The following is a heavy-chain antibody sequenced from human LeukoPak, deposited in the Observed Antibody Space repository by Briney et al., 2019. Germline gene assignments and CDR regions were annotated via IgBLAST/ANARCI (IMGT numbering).Heavy chain of an antibody. CDR3: ARDLKLLTHGYWFDP. D-gene: IGHD2-15*01. CDR1: GYTLSSYG. J-gene: IGHJ5*02. V-gene: IGHV1-18*01. CDR2: ISAYNGNT. Sequence: ASVKVSCKASGYTLSSYGMSWMRQAPGQGLEWMGWISAYNGNTNYAQKFQDRVTMTADTSTSTAYMELRSLRYDDTAIYYCARDLKLLTHGYWFDPWGQGTLVTVSS.